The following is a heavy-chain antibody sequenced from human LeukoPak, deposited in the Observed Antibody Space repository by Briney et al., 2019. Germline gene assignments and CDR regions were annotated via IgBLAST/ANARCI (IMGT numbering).Heavy chain of an antibody. CDR3: ARAPNWDFDY. CDR2: IYSGGST. V-gene: IGHV3-53*01. CDR1: GFTVSSNY. D-gene: IGHD7-27*01. J-gene: IGHJ4*02. Sequence: GRSLRLSCAASGFTVSSNYMSWVRQAPGKGLEWVSVIYSGGSTYYADSVKGRFTISRDNSKNTLYLKMKGLRAEDTAVYYCARAPNWDFDYWGQGTLVTVSS.